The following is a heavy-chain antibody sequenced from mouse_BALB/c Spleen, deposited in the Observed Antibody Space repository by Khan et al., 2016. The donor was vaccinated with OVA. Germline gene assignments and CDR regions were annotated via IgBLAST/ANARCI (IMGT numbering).Heavy chain of an antibody. CDR1: GFSLTSYG. CDR3: ARDLGSSHWYFDV. V-gene: IGHV2-9*02. D-gene: IGHD1-1*01. J-gene: IGHJ1*01. CDR2: IWSGGST. Sequence: VKLEESGPGLVAPSQSLSITCTVSGFSLTSYGVHWVRQPPGKDLEWLGVIWSGGSTNYNSALRSRLTINKDNSKSQVFLKMNNLQTDDTAMYCCARDLGSSHWYFDVWGAGTTVTVSS.